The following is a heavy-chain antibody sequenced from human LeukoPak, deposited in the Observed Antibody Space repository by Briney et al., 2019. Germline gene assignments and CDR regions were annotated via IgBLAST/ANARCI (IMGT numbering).Heavy chain of an antibody. J-gene: IGHJ6*03. CDR3: ARTGSYRYYYYYYMDV. V-gene: IGHV1-46*01. Sequence: ASVKVSCKASGYTFTSYYMHWVRQAPGQGLEWMGIINPSGGSTSYAQKFQGRVTMTRDTSTSTVYMELSSLRSEDTAVYYCARTGSYRYYYYYYMDVWGKGTTVTVSS. CDR2: INPSGGST. D-gene: IGHD1-26*01. CDR1: GYTFTSYY.